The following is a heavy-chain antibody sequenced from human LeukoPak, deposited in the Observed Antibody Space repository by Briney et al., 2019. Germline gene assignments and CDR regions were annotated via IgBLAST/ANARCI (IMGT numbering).Heavy chain of an antibody. D-gene: IGHD6-13*01. CDR1: GGSISTYF. CDR3: VRDRAAAGGWLDP. Sequence: PAETLSLTCTVSGGSISTYFWNWIRQPPGKGLEWIGYVYYNGNTNYNPSLKSRLTISVDTSKNQFSLKLTSVTAADTAVYYCVRDRAAAGGWLDPWGQGALVTVSP. V-gene: IGHV4-59*01. CDR2: VYYNGNT. J-gene: IGHJ5*02.